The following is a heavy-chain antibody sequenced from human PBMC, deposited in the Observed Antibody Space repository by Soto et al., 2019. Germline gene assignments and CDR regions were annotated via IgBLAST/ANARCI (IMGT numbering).Heavy chain of an antibody. V-gene: IGHV2-5*02. J-gene: IGHJ3*02. Sequence: SGPTLVNPTQTLTLTCAFSGVSLTTIRVGVAWIRQPPGKALEWLAIMYWDDDRRYSPSLKTRRAITKDTSKPQVALRMTTVPPGDTATYYCAHIRITCGGVSALAALVMWGPGTMVTVSS. CDR3: AHIRITCGGVSALAALVM. CDR1: GVSLTTIRVG. D-gene: IGHD2-15*01. CDR2: MYWDDDR.